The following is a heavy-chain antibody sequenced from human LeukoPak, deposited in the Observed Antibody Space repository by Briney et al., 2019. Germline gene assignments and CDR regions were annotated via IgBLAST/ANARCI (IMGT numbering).Heavy chain of an antibody. CDR1: GGSISSYY. CDR2: IYTSGST. Sequence: PSETLSLTCTVSGGSISSYYWSWIRQPAGKGLEWIGRIYTSGSTNYNPSLKSRVTMSVDTSKNQFSLKLSSVTAADTAVYYCARVRVRGVINNWFDPWGQGILVTVSS. J-gene: IGHJ5*02. CDR3: ARVRVRGVINNWFDP. D-gene: IGHD3-10*01. V-gene: IGHV4-4*07.